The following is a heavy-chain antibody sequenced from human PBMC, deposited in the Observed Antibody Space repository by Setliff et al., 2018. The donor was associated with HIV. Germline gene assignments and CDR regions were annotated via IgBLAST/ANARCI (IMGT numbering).Heavy chain of an antibody. D-gene: IGHD5-12*01. CDR3: AREFGAGIRQIVAGEFYYMDV. Sequence: ASVKVSCKASGYTFTSYYMHWVRQAPGQGLEWMGWINPNNGDTNYAQKFQGRVTMTRDTSISTAYMELSRLRSDDTAVYYCAREFGAGIRQIVAGEFYYMDVWGKGTTVTVSS. CDR2: INPNNGDT. V-gene: IGHV1-2*02. J-gene: IGHJ6*03. CDR1: GYTFTSYY.